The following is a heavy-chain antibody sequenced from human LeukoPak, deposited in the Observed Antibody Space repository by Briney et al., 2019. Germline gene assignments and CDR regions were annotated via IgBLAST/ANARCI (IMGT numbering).Heavy chain of an antibody. V-gene: IGHV3-7*01. D-gene: IGHD2-15*01. Sequence: GRSLRLSCAASGFTFDDYAMHWVRQAPGKGLEWVADIKQDGSEKYYVDSVKGRFTISRQNAKNSVFLQMNSLRADDTALYYCARHRSGGSQDDAFDIWGRGTFVTVSS. CDR3: ARHRSGGSQDDAFDI. J-gene: IGHJ3*02. CDR2: IKQDGSEK. CDR1: GFTFDDYA.